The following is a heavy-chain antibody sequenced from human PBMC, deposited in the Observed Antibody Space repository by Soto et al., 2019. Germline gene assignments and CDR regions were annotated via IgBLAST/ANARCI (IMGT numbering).Heavy chain of an antibody. D-gene: IGHD3-22*01. CDR2: ISYDGSNK. Sequence: GGSLRLSCAASGFTFSSYAMHWVRQAPGKGLEWVAVISYDGSNKYYADSVKGRFTISRDNSKNTLYLQMNSLRAEDTAVYYCARGLGTMIVVVSDAFDFSGQGTMVSVSS. CDR1: GFTFSSYA. J-gene: IGHJ3*01. V-gene: IGHV3-30-3*01. CDR3: ARGLGTMIVVVSDAFDF.